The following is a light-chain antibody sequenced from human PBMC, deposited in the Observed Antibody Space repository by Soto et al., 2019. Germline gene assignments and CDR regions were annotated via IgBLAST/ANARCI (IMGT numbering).Light chain of an antibody. CDR3: TTYAGGNNV. V-gene: IGLV2-8*01. Sequence: QSALTQPPSASGSPGQSVTISCTGTSSDVGGYNYVSWYQQYPGKVTKLMIYEVNKRPSGVPDRFSGSKSGNTASLTVSGHQAEEEADYYCTTYAGGNNVFGTGTKLTVL. CDR1: SSDVGGYNY. J-gene: IGLJ1*01. CDR2: EVN.